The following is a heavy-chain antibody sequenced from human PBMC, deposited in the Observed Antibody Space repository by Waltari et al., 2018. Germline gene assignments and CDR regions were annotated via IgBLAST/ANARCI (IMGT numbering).Heavy chain of an antibody. CDR3: ASGYCSGGSCLYYYYMDV. J-gene: IGHJ6*03. Sequence: QVQLVQSGAEVKKPGSSVKVSCKASGGTFSSYAISWVRQAPGQGLEWMGGIIPILGIANYAQKFQGRVTLTADESTSTAYMELSSLRSEDTAVYYCASGYCSGGSCLYYYYMDVWGKGTTVTVSS. V-gene: IGHV1-69*04. D-gene: IGHD2-15*01. CDR1: GGTFSSYA. CDR2: IIPILGIA.